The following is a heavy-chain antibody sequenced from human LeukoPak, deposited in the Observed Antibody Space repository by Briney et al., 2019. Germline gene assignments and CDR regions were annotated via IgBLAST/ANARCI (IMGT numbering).Heavy chain of an antibody. D-gene: IGHD6-13*01. V-gene: IGHV4-30-4*08. CDR2: IYYSGST. J-gene: IGHJ4*02. Sequence: SEILSLTCTVSGGPISSGDYYWSWLRQPPGKGLEWIGYIYYSGSTYYNPSLKSRVTISVDTSKNQFSLKLSSVTAADTAVYYCARDRGRQLVDYFDYWGQGTLVTVSS. CDR3: ARDRGRQLVDYFDY. CDR1: GGPISSGDYY.